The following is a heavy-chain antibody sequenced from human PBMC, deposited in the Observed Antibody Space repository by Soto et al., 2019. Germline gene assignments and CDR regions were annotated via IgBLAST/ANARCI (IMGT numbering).Heavy chain of an antibody. CDR2: TRPNNGNT. Sequence: QIQLVQSGAEVKKPGASVKVSCKASGYTFSIYGINWVRQAPGQGLEWMGWTRPNNGNTKYAQNLQGRVNMTTDTSTSTAYMELRSLRPDDTAVYYCVRDLDGSGSYYTDYLGQGTLVTVSS. J-gene: IGHJ4*02. V-gene: IGHV1-18*01. CDR3: VRDLDGSGSYYTDY. D-gene: IGHD3-10*01. CDR1: GYTFSIYG.